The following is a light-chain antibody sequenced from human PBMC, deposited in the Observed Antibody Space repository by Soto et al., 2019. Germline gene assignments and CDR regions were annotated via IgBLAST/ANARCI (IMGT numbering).Light chain of an antibody. CDR3: QQRSNWPRALT. CDR1: QSVSSY. CDR2: DAS. Sequence: EIVLPQSPATLSLSPGERATLSCRASQSVSSYLAWYQQKPGQAPRLLIYDASNRATGIPARFSGSGSGTDFTLTISSLEPEDFAVYYCQQRSNWPRALTFGGGTKVEIK. V-gene: IGKV3-11*01. J-gene: IGKJ4*01.